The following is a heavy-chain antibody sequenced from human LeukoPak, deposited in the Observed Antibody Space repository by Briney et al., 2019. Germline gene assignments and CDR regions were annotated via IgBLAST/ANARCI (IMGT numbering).Heavy chain of an antibody. CDR1: GFTFSSYA. CDR2: ISGSGGST. D-gene: IGHD1-1*01. CDR3: AKDWGSTGTAPLDY. V-gene: IGHV3-23*01. Sequence: GRSLRLSCAASGFTFSSYAMSWVRQAPGKGLEWVSAISGSGGSTYYADSVKGRFTISRDNSKNTLYLQMNSLRAEDTAVYYCAKDWGSTGTAPLDYWGQGTLVTVSS. J-gene: IGHJ4*02.